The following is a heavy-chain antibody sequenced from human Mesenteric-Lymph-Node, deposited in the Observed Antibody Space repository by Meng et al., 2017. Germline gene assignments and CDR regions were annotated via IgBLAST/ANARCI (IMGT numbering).Heavy chain of an antibody. J-gene: IGHJ4*02. D-gene: IGHD3-3*01. Sequence: GESLKISCAASGFTFSSHSMTWVRQAPGKGLEWVSAISDTGGHVHYADAVRGRFTNSRDNVKNSLYLQMNSLRAEDTAVYYCAKGPPNTIFGVVATDDYWGQGTLVTVSS. V-gene: IGHV3-21*04. CDR2: ISDTGGHV. CDR3: AKGPPNTIFGVVATDDY. CDR1: GFTFSSHS.